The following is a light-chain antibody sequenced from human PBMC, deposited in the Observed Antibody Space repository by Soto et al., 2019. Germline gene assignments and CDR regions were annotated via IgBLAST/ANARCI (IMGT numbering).Light chain of an antibody. CDR3: QEYNSVPYT. J-gene: IGKJ2*01. CDR2: AAS. Sequence: DIQMTQSPSSLSASVGDRVTITCRASQGISTYLAWYQKKPGKIPNLLSYAASTLQSGVPSRFSGSGSGTDFTLTISSLQPEDVATYYCQEYNSVPYTFGQGTKLEIK. CDR1: QGISTY. V-gene: IGKV1-27*01.